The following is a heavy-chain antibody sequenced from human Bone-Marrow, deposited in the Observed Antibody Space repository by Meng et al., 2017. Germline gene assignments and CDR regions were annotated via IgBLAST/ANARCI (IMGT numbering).Heavy chain of an antibody. CDR2: INPSGGST. CDR1: GYTFTSYY. J-gene: IGHJ4*02. V-gene: IGHV1-46*01. D-gene: IGHD6-13*01. Sequence: ASVKVSCKESGYTFTSYYMHWVRQAPGQGLEWMGIINPSGGSTSYAQKFQGRVTMTRDTSTSTVYMELSSLRSEDTAVYYCARDSRRRHVFRPNTPLVPDYFDYWGQGTLVTVSS. CDR3: ARDSRRRHVFRPNTPLVPDYFDY.